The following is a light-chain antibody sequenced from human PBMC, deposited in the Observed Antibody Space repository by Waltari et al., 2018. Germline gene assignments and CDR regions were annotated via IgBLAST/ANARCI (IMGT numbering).Light chain of an antibody. CDR3: LVWHSTIDHQGV. CDR2: YDS. J-gene: IGLJ2*01. Sequence: SHVVTQSPSVSVAPGDTARITCGGDTIGSHSWHWSQQRPGQAPVLVIAYDSDRPAGIPERFSGSNSGNTATLTISWVEAEDEADYYCLVWHSTIDHQGVFGGGTKLTVL. CDR1: TIGSHS. V-gene: IGLV3-21*04.